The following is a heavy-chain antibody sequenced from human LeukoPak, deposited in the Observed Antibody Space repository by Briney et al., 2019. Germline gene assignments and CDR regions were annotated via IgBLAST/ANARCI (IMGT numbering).Heavy chain of an antibody. D-gene: IGHD5-12*01. Sequence: ASVKVSCKASGYTFGSDDINWVRQATGQGLEWMGWINPNSGGTNYAQKFQGRVTMTRDTSISTAYMELSRLRSDDTAVYYCARSPRLRGYSGYDSDYWGQGTLVTVSS. CDR2: INPNSGGT. J-gene: IGHJ4*02. V-gene: IGHV1-2*02. CDR1: GYTFGSDD. CDR3: ARSPRLRGYSGYDSDY.